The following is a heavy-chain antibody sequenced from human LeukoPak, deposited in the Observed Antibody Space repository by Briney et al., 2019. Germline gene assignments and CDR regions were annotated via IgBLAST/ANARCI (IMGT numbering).Heavy chain of an antibody. D-gene: IGHD2-21*02. Sequence: SETLSLTCAVYGGSFSGYYWSWIRQPPGKGLEWIGEINHSGSTNYNPSLKSRVTISVDTSKNQFSLKLSSVTAADTAVYYCARGWVTPPNYFDYWVQGTLVTVSS. J-gene: IGHJ4*02. V-gene: IGHV4-34*01. CDR2: INHSGST. CDR1: GGSFSGYY. CDR3: ARGWVTPPNYFDY.